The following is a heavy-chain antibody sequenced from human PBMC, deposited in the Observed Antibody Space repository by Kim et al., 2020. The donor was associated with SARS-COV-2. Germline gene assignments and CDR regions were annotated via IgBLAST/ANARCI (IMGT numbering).Heavy chain of an antibody. CDR1: GYTFTNYA. CDR3: ARNEDY. CDR2: IDADSGNT. Sequence: ASVKVSCKASGYTFTNYAFHWVRQAPGQRLEWMGWIDADSGNTKYSQKFQGRVTLTRDTSARTAYMELSSLRSEDTAVYYCARNEDYWGQGTLVTVSS. V-gene: IGHV1-3*01. J-gene: IGHJ4*02.